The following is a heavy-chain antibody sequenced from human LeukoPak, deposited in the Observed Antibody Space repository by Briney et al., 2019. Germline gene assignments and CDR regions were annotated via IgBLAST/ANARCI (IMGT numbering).Heavy chain of an antibody. Sequence: PSETLSLTCTVSGYSISSGYYWAWIRQPPGKGLEWIGSIYHSGSTYYNPSLKGRVTISVDTSKNQFSLKLSSVTAADTAVYYCARIYYGDNWFDPWGQGTLVTVSS. D-gene: IGHD3-10*01. V-gene: IGHV4-38-2*02. CDR1: GYSISSGYY. CDR3: ARIYYGDNWFDP. CDR2: IYHSGST. J-gene: IGHJ5*02.